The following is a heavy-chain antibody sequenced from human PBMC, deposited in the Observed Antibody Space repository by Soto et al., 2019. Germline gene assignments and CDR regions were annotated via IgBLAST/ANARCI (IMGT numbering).Heavy chain of an antibody. V-gene: IGHV3-53*01. CDR2: IYSGGST. D-gene: IGHD5-18*01. J-gene: IGHJ4*02. Sequence: EVQLVESGGGLIQPGGSLRLSCAASGFTVSSNYMSWVRQAPGKGLEWVSVIYSGGSTYYADSVKGRFTISRDNSKNTLYLQMNSLRAEDTAVYYCARDPLYGYNHVGDYWGQGTLVTVSS. CDR1: GFTVSSNY. CDR3: ARDPLYGYNHVGDY.